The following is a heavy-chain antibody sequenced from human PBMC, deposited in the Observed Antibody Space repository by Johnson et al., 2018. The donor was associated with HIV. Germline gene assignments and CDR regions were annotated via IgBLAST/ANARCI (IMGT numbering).Heavy chain of an antibody. D-gene: IGHD1-26*01. CDR3: ARDSGAPGNDAFDI. CDR2: ITSSGGTV. Sequence: VQLVESGGGLVQPGGSLRLSCAASGFTFSSYDMHWVRQATGKGLEWVSYITSSGGTVYYADSLTGRFTISRDNSKNTLYLQMNSLRPEDTALYFCARDSGAPGNDAFDIWGQGTMVTISS. V-gene: IGHV3-48*01. CDR1: GFTFSSYD. J-gene: IGHJ3*02.